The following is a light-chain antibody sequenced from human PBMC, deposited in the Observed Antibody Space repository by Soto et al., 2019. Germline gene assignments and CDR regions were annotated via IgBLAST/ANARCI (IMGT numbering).Light chain of an antibody. V-gene: IGLV1-36*01. CDR3: GAWDDSLNGWV. J-gene: IGLJ3*02. Sequence: QSVLTQPPSVSEGPGQRVTISCSGSTSNIGKNTVNWYQQLPGEAPKLFIYYDDLLASGVSDRFSASKSGTSASLAISGLQSEDEADYYCGAWDDSLNGWVFGAGTKLTVL. CDR1: TSNIGKNT. CDR2: YDD.